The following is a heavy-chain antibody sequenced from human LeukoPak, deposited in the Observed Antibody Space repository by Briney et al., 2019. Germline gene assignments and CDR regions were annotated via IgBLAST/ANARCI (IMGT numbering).Heavy chain of an antibody. J-gene: IGHJ4*02. CDR2: ISGGGGST. V-gene: IGHV3-23*01. CDR3: AIAVAAANYFDY. CDR1: GFTFTSYA. D-gene: IGHD6-19*01. Sequence: GGSLRLSCAASGFTFTSYAMSWVRQAPGKGLEWVSAISGGGGSTYYADSVKGRFTISRDNPKNTLYLQMNSLRAEDTAVYYCAIAVAAANYFDYWGQGTLVTVSS.